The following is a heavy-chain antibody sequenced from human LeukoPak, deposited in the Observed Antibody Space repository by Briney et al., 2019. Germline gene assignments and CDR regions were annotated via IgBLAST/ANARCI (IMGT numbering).Heavy chain of an antibody. J-gene: IGHJ4*02. CDR1: GDSISSSPYY. CDR3: ARGGYQQTSTFDF. CDR2: VFYSGTT. D-gene: IGHD5-18*01. Sequence: PSETLSLTCAVSGDSISSSPYYWVWIRQPPGKGLKWIGGVFYSGTTYYNPSLKSRVTISVDTSKNQFSLQLRSVTAADTAVYYCARGGYQQTSTFDFWGQGTLVTVSS. V-gene: IGHV4-39*07.